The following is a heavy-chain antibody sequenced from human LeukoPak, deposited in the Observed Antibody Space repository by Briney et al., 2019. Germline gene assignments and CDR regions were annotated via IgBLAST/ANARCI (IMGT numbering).Heavy chain of an antibody. CDR1: VFTLISYS. J-gene: IGHJ4*02. D-gene: IGHD5-18*01. Sequence: GSLRLSRAASVFTLISYSMNWVRQAPGKGREWVSYISRSSSTLYYADSVKGRLTISRDNAKNSLYLQMNSLRAEDTAVYYCAREPDTAAYWGQGNLVTVSS. CDR2: ISRSSSTL. CDR3: AREPDTAAY. V-gene: IGHV3-48*04.